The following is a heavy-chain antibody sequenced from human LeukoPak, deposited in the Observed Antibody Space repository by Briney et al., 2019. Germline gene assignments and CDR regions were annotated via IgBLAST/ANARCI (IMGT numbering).Heavy chain of an antibody. CDR1: GFTFSSYG. D-gene: IGHD3-22*01. J-gene: IGHJ4*02. CDR2: IRYDGSNK. Sequence: GGSLRLSCAASGFTFSSYGMHWVRQAPGKGLEWVAFIRYDGSNKYYADSVKGRFTISRDSSKNTLYLQMNSLRAEDTAVYYCAKVRYYDSSGSQVDYWGQGTLVTVSS. CDR3: AKVRYYDSSGSQVDY. V-gene: IGHV3-30*02.